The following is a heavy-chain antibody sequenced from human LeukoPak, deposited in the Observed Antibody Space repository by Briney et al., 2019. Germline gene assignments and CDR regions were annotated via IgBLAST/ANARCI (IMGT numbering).Heavy chain of an antibody. Sequence: GGSLRLSCAASGFTFSSYEMNWVRQAPGKGLEWFSYISSRGSTIYYAASVKGRFTISRDNAKNSLYLQMNSLRAEDTAVYYCARESIAVATSWGQGTLVTVSS. V-gene: IGHV3-48*03. CDR1: GFTFSSYE. CDR2: ISSRGSTI. CDR3: ARESIAVATS. J-gene: IGHJ4*02. D-gene: IGHD6-19*01.